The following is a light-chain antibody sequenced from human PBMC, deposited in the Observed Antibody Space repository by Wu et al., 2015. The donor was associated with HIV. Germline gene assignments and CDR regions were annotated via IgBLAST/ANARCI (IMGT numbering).Light chain of an antibody. CDR2: AAS. CDR3: QRYNTVPRT. J-gene: IGKJ1*01. CDR1: LDISYY. Sequence: DIQMTQSPSSLSASVGDRVTLTCRASLDISYYLAWYQQKPGKVPRLLIYAASTLQSGVPSRFSGSGSGTVFTLTISGLQPEDVATYYCQRYNTVPRTFGQGTKVEIE. V-gene: IGKV1-27*01.